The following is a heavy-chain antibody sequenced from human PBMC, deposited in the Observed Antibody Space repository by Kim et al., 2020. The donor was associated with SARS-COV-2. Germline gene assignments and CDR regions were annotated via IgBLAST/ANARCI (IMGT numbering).Heavy chain of an antibody. CDR2: IDPSDSYT. V-gene: IGHV5-10-1*01. CDR3: ARQVNYYDSSGYSPDDY. CDR1: GYSFTSYW. D-gene: IGHD3-22*01. J-gene: IGHJ4*02. Sequence: GESLKISCKGSGYSFTSYWISWVRQMPGKGLEWMGRIDPSDSYTNYSPSFQGHVTISADKSISTAYLQWSSLKASDTAMYYCARQVNYYDSSGYSPDDYWGQGTLVTVSS.